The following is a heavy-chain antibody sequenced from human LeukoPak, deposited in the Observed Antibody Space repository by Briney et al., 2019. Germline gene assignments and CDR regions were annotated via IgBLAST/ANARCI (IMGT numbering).Heavy chain of an antibody. CDR3: AKGPHFWSGYRQGFDY. CDR1: GFTFSSYG. Sequence: GGSLRLSCAASGFTFSSYGTQWVRQAPGKGLEWVAFIRYDGSNKYYADSVKGRFTISRDNSKNTLYLQMNSLRAEDTAVYYCAKGPHFWSGYRQGFDYWGQGTLVTVSS. D-gene: IGHD3-3*02. J-gene: IGHJ4*02. CDR2: IRYDGSNK. V-gene: IGHV3-30*02.